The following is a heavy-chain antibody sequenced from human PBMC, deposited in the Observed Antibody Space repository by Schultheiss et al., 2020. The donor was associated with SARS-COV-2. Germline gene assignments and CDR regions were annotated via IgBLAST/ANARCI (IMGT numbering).Heavy chain of an antibody. D-gene: IGHD3-3*01. CDR1: GGTFSSHA. Sequence: SVKVSCKASGGTFSSHAISWVRQAPGQGLEWMGGIIPIFGTANYAQKFQGRVTITADESTSTAYMELSSLRSEDTAVYYCARDRYDFWSGYVSYWYFDLWGRGTLVTVSS. CDR2: IIPIFGTA. V-gene: IGHV1-69*13. J-gene: IGHJ2*01. CDR3: ARDRYDFWSGYVSYWYFDL.